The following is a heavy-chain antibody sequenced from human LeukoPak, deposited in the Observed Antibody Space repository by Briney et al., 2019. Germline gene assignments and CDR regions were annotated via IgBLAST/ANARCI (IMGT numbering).Heavy chain of an antibody. CDR3: AQDRLPVYGDYYDY. CDR1: GFTFDDYA. D-gene: IGHD2-2*01. Sequence: GRSLRLSCAASGFTFDDYAMHWVRHAPGKGLGWVSGISWNSGSRTYAECVRGRFTSSRDNAKNSLYLQMNSLRAEDTAFYYCAQDRLPVYGDYYDYWGQGTLVTVSS. CDR2: ISWNSGSR. J-gene: IGHJ4*02. V-gene: IGHV3-9*01.